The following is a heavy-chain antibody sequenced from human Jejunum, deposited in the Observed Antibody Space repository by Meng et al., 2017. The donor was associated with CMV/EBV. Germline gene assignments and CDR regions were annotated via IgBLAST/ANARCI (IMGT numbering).Heavy chain of an antibody. CDR2: ISYSGST. J-gene: IGHJ5*02. D-gene: IGHD1-26*01. Sequence: VSGGSGSSGGFYWSWIRQPPGKGLEWIAYISYSGSTNYNPSLKSRVTISIDTSKNQFSLRLSSVTAADTAVYYCATKVGTTGGRFDPWGQGTLVTVSS. CDR1: GGSGSSGGFY. V-gene: IGHV4-61*08. CDR3: ATKVGTTGGRFDP.